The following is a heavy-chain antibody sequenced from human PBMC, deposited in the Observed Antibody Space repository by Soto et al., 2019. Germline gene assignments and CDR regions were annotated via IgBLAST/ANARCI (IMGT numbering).Heavy chain of an antibody. V-gene: IGHV4-31*03. CDR1: GGSISSGGYY. CDR2: IYYSGNT. CDR3: ARDLTGYCYFDY. D-gene: IGHD3-9*01. J-gene: IGHJ4*02. Sequence: PSETLSLTCTVSGGSISSGGYYWSWIRQHPGKGLEWIGYIYYSGNTYYNPSLKSRVTISVDTSKNQFSLKLSSVTAADTAVYYCARDLTGYCYFDYWGQGTLVTVSS.